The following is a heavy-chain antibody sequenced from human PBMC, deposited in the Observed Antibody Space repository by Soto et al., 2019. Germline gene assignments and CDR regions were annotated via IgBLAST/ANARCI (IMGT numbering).Heavy chain of an antibody. CDR1: GDSVSSNSAA. Sequence: QVQLQQSGPGLVKPSQTLSLTCAISGDSVSSNSAAWNWIRQSPSTGIEWLGRTYYRSKWYNDYAVSVKSRITINPVTSVSQFSLQLNSVTPEDTAVYYCAWDQGIAARTSYFFDYWGQGTLVTVSS. D-gene: IGHD6-6*01. V-gene: IGHV6-1*01. CDR3: AWDQGIAARTSYFFDY. CDR2: TYYRSKWYN. J-gene: IGHJ4*02.